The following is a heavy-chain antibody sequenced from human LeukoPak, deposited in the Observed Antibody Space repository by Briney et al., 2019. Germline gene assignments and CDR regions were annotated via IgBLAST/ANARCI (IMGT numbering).Heavy chain of an antibody. J-gene: IGHJ4*02. CDR2: INGDGSNS. CDR3: ARTSPPSHFDF. V-gene: IGHV3-74*01. D-gene: IGHD3/OR15-3a*01. Sequence: GGSLRLSCVASGFTFTTYWMHWVRQAPGKGLVWVARINGDGSNSNYADSVKGRFTISRDNARNTLYLQMNGVNAEDTALYYCARTSPPSHFDFWGEGTLVTVSS. CDR1: GFTFTTYW.